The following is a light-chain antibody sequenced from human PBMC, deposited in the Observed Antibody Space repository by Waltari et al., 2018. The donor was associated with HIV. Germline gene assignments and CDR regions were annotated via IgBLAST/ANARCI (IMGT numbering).Light chain of an antibody. J-gene: IGKJ1*01. V-gene: IGKV4-1*01. CDR1: QSILYNSDNNDY. CDR3: QQYYNSPWT. CDR2: WAS. Sequence: DIVMTQSPDSLAVSLGERATINCKSSQSILYNSDNNDYLAWYQQKPGQSPRLLIYWASTRESGVPDRFSGSGSGTDFTLTISSLQAEDVAIYYCQQYYNSPWTFGQGTKVEIK.